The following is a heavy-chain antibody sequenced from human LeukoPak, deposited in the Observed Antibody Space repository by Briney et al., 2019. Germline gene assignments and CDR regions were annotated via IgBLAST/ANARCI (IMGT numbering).Heavy chain of an antibody. J-gene: IGHJ5*02. CDR1: GASISSYF. Sequence: SETLSLTCSVSGASISSYFWSWIRQPPGKGLEWIAFTYVTGYTNYNPSLKSRVTISLDTSKNQVSLKINSVTAANTAVDYCARHVLFSTSYSYWFDPWGQGPLVTVSS. D-gene: IGHD3-10*01. CDR2: TYVTGYT. V-gene: IGHV4-59*08. CDR3: ARHVLFSTSYSYWFDP.